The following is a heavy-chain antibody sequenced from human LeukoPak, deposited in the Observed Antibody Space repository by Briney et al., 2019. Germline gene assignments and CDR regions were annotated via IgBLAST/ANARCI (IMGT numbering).Heavy chain of an antibody. V-gene: IGHV4-34*01. Sequence: PSETLSLTCAVYGGSFSGYYWSWIRQPPGKGLEWIGEINHSGSTNYNPSLKSRVTISVDTSKNQFSLKLSSVTAADTAVYYCARSVSLYGIARPPGDPWGQGTLVTVSS. CDR3: ARSVSLYGIARPPGDP. J-gene: IGHJ5*02. D-gene: IGHD2-8*01. CDR2: INHSGST. CDR1: GGSFSGYY.